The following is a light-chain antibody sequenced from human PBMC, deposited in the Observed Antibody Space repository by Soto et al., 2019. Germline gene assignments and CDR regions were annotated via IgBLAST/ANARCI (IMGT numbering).Light chain of an antibody. V-gene: IGLV2-23*01. CDR2: EGS. J-gene: IGLJ1*01. CDR1: SSAVGSYNL. Sequence: QSVLTQPASWSGSPGQSITISCTGTSSAVGSYNLVSWYQQHPGKAPKLMIYEGSKRPSGVSNRFSGSKSGNTASLTISGLQAEDEADYYCCSYAGTPYVFGTGTKVTVL. CDR3: CSYAGTPYV.